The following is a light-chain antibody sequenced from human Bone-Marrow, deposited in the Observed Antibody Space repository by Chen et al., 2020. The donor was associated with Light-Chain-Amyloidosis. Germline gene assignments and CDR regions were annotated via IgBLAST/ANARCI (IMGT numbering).Light chain of an antibody. V-gene: IGLV6-57*03. Sequence: KCMLTQPNSVTEAPGKTVISSCTRSIGSIATTYVQLYPLRQCSAPTTVIYEDDQRPSGFPDRFSVSIDTSSNSSSLTHPGLSIEDESVYYCQLYLVSSQGVFGGGTKLPVL. CDR3: QLYLVSSQGV. J-gene: IGLJ3*02. CDR2: EDD. CDR1: IGSIATTY.